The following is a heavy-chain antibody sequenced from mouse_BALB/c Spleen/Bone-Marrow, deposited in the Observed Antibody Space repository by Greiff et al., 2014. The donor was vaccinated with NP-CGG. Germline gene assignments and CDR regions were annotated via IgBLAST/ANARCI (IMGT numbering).Heavy chain of an antibody. CDR2: IDPSNGNT. CDR1: GFNFNDSY. J-gene: IGHJ4*01. D-gene: IGHD4-1*01. V-gene: IGHV14-3*02. CDR3: ARWEYYAMDY. Sequence: VQLQQSGAEFVKPGASVKLSCAASGFNFNDSYMHWVRQRPEQGLEWVGWIDPSNGNTKYDTKFQGKSTITADTSSNTAYLQLSSLTSEDTAVYYCARWEYYAMDYWGQGTSVTVSS.